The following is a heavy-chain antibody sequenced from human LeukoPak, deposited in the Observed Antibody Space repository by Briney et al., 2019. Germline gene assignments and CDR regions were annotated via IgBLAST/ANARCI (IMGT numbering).Heavy chain of an antibody. CDR1: GGSISSYY. CDR3: ERGRYDYVWGSYRNWFDP. D-gene: IGHD3-16*02. Sequence: SETLSLTCTVSGGSISSYYWSWIRQPAGKGLEWIGRIYTSGSTNYNPSLKSRVTMSVDTSKNQFSLKLSSVTAADTAVYYCERGRYDYVWGSYRNWFDPWGQGTLVTVSS. J-gene: IGHJ5*02. CDR2: IYTSGST. V-gene: IGHV4-4*07.